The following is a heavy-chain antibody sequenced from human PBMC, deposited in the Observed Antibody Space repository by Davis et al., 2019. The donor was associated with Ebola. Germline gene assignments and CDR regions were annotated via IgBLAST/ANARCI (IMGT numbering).Heavy chain of an antibody. J-gene: IGHJ4*02. CDR3: ASGEFVDF. CDR2: INPSIGNT. D-gene: IGHD7-27*01. Sequence: ASVKVSCKASGYTFTGYFMNWVRQAPGQGLEWMGLINPSIGNTSLAQKFQGRVSLTRDTSTSTVHMDLSSLISEDTAIYYCASGEFVDFWGQGTLVTVSS. V-gene: IGHV1-46*01. CDR1: GYTFTGYF.